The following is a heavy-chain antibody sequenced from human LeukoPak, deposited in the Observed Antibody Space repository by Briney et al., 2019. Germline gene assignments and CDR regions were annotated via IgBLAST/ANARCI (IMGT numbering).Heavy chain of an antibody. J-gene: IGHJ4*02. CDR3: ARDRDVYNFWADY. D-gene: IGHD5-24*01. CDR1: GGTFSSYA. Sequence: SVKVSCKASGGTFSSYAISWVRQAPGQGLEWMGGIIPIFGTANYAQKFQGRVTITADESTSTAYMELSSLRSEDTAVYYCARDRDVYNFWADYWGQGTLVTVSS. CDR2: IIPIFGTA. V-gene: IGHV1-69*01.